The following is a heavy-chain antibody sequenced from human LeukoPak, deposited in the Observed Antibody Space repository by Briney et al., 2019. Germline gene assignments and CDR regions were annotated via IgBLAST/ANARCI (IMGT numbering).Heavy chain of an antibody. CDR2: INNDGIST. CDR1: GFTLSSYW. D-gene: IGHD5-12*01. CDR3: ARKPLSGGYGGTIDY. V-gene: IGHV3-74*01. J-gene: IGHJ4*02. Sequence: GGSLRLSCATSGFTLSSYWMHWVRQVPGKGLEWLSRINNDGISTSYADSVKGRFTISRDNAKNTLYLQMNSLRAEDTAIYYCARKPLSGGYGGTIDYWGQGTLVTVSS.